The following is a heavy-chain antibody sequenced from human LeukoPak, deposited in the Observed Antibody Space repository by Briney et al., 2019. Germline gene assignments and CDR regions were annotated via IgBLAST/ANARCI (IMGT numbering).Heavy chain of an antibody. Sequence: SETLSLTCTVSGGSISSSSYYWGWIRQPPGKGLEWIGSIYYSGSTYYNPSLKSRVTISVDTSKNQFSLKLSSVTAADTAVYYCARGDSSGWYPGAFDIWGQGTMVTVSS. CDR1: GGSISSSSYY. J-gene: IGHJ3*02. V-gene: IGHV4-39*01. D-gene: IGHD6-19*01. CDR3: ARGDSSGWYPGAFDI. CDR2: IYYSGST.